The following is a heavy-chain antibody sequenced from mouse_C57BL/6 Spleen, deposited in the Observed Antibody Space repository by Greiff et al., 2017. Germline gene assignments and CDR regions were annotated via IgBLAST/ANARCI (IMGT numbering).Heavy chain of an antibody. D-gene: IGHD2-1*01. Sequence: DVQLQESGAELVKPGASVKLSCTASGFNIKDYYMHWVKQRTEQGLEWIGRIDPEDGETKYAPKFPGKATITADTSSTTAYLQLSSLTSEDTAVYYCARSIYYGNGFAYGGQGTLVTVSA. CDR3: ARSIYYGNGFAY. CDR1: GFNIKDYY. J-gene: IGHJ3*01. V-gene: IGHV14-2*01. CDR2: IDPEDGET.